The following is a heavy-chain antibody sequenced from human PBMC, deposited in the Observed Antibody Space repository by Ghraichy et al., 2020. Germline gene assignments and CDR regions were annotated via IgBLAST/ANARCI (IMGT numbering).Heavy chain of an antibody. CDR3: ARGGQWLVNHYGMDV. Sequence: SVKVSCKASGYTFTGYYMHWVRQAPGQGLEWMGWINPKTGGTKYAEKFQGRVTMTRDTSINTLYMELRRLTSDDTAVYYCARGGQWLVNHYGMDVWGQGTTVSVSS. CDR1: GYTFTGYY. V-gene: IGHV1-2*02. J-gene: IGHJ6*02. D-gene: IGHD6-19*01. CDR2: INPKTGGT.